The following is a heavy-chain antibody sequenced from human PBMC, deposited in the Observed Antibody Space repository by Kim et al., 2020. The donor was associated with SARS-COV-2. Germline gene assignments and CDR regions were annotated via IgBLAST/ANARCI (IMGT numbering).Heavy chain of an antibody. J-gene: IGHJ4*02. CDR3: VKEHLD. D-gene: IGHD2-8*01. Sequence: GVSTYYAESVKGRFTISRDNFKNTLNLQMNGLRAEDTALYFFVKEHLDWGQGTLVTVSS. V-gene: IGHV3-23*01. CDR2: GVST.